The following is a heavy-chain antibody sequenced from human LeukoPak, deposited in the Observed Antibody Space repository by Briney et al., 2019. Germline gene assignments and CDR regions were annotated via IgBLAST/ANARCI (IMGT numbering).Heavy chain of an antibody. CDR3: AKDEGYYYMDV. Sequence: PGGSLRLSCAASGFTFSSYAMSWVRQAPGKGLEWVSVISGSGGSTYYADSVKGRFTISRDNSKNTLYLEMNSLRVEDTAEYYCAKDEGYYYMDVWGKGTTVTVSS. J-gene: IGHJ6*03. CDR1: GFTFSSYA. V-gene: IGHV3-23*01. CDR2: ISGSGGST.